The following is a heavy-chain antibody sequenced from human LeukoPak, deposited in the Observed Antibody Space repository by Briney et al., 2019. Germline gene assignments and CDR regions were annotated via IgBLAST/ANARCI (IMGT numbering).Heavy chain of an antibody. CDR2: INHSGST. J-gene: IGHJ6*03. CDR1: GGSFSGYY. V-gene: IGHV4-34*01. CDR3: ARYYYYYYMDV. Sequence: PSETLSLTCAVYGGSFSGYYWSWIRQPPGKGLEWIGEINHSGSTNYNPSLKSRVTISVDTSKNQFSLKLSSVTAADTAVYYCARYYYYYYMDVWGKGTTVTVS.